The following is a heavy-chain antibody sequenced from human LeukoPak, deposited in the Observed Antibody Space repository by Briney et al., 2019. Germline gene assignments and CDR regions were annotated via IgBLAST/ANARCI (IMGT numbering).Heavy chain of an antibody. Sequence: SETLSLTRAVSGYSISSDFYWGWVRQPPGKGLEWVGSIYHDETTYYNPSLKSRVTISLDTSRKQFSLNLASVTAADTAIYYCANADTEDYFDSWGQGTLVTVSS. CDR3: ANADTEDYFDS. J-gene: IGHJ4*02. CDR2: IYHDETT. CDR1: GYSISSDFY. D-gene: IGHD3-16*01. V-gene: IGHV4-38-2*01.